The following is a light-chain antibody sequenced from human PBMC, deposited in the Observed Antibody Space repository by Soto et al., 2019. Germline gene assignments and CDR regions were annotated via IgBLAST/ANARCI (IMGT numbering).Light chain of an antibody. V-gene: IGKV1-5*01. CDR3: QQYSSHST. Sequence: DIPMTKSPSTLSASLCDRVTITCRASQSINNWLAWYQQKPGKAPNLLISDSSDLQSGVPSRFSGSGSGTEFSLTISSLQPDDFATYYCQQYSSHSTFGQGTKVDIK. J-gene: IGKJ1*01. CDR1: QSINNW. CDR2: DSS.